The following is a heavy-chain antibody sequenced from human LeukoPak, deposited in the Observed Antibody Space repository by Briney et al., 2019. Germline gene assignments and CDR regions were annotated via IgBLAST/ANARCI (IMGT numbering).Heavy chain of an antibody. J-gene: IGHJ3*02. V-gene: IGHV3-30*18. CDR2: ISYDGSNK. D-gene: IGHD4-23*01. Sequence: GGSLRLSCAASGFTFSRYAMHWVRQAPGKGLEGAGDISYDGSNKYYADSVRGRFTIPRDNSKNTLYLQMNSLRAEDTAVYYCAKAYHYGGNYDAFDIWGQGTMVTVSS. CDR3: AKAYHYGGNYDAFDI. CDR1: GFTFSRYA.